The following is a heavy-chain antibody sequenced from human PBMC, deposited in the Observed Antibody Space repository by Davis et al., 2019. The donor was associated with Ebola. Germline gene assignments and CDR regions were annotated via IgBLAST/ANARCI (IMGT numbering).Heavy chain of an antibody. Sequence: PGGSLRLSCAASGFTFSSYEMNWVRQAPGKGLEWVSYISSSGSTIYYADSVKGRFTISRDNAKNSLYLQMNSLRAEDTAVYYCARVHAGQLLMYWGQGTLVTVS. J-gene: IGHJ4*02. CDR2: ISSSGSTI. CDR1: GFTFSSYE. CDR3: ARVHAGQLLMY. D-gene: IGHD3-10*01. V-gene: IGHV3-48*03.